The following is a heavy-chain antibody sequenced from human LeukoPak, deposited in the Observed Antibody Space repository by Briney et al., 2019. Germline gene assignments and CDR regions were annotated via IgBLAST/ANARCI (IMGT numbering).Heavy chain of an antibody. Sequence: GRSLRLSCAASGFTFSSYGMHWVRQAPGKGLEWVANIKEDGSGKYYVDSVKGRFTISRDNAKNSLYLQMNSLRAEDTAMYYCARHIPRGNNFFDYWGQGTLVTVSS. V-gene: IGHV3-7*01. CDR2: IKEDGSGK. J-gene: IGHJ4*02. CDR1: GFTFSSYG. CDR3: ARHIPRGNNFFDY. D-gene: IGHD3-16*01.